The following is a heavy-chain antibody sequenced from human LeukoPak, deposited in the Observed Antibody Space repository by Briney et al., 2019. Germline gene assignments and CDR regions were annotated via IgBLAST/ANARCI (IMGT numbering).Heavy chain of an antibody. Sequence: SVKVSCKASGGTFSSYAISWVRQAPGQGLEWMGRIIPIFGTANYAQKFQGRVTITADESTSTAYMELSSLRSEDTAVYYCAREGYYDSSGEEVFDPWGQGTLVTVSS. V-gene: IGHV1-69*15. D-gene: IGHD3-22*01. CDR3: AREGYYDSSGEEVFDP. J-gene: IGHJ5*02. CDR2: IIPIFGTA. CDR1: GGTFSSYA.